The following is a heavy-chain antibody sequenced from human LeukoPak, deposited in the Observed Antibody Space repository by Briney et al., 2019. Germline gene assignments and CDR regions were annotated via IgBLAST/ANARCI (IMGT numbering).Heavy chain of an antibody. CDR2: IYYSGST. CDR3: ARGRYDFWSGYYLDY. J-gene: IGHJ4*02. D-gene: IGHD3-3*01. Sequence: SETLSLTCTVSGGSISSSSYYWGWIRQPPGKGLEWIGSIYYSGSTYYNPSLKSRVTISVDTSKNHFSLRLTSVTAADTAVYYCARGRYDFWSGYYLDYWGQGTLVTVSS. CDR1: GGSISSSSYY. V-gene: IGHV4-39*02.